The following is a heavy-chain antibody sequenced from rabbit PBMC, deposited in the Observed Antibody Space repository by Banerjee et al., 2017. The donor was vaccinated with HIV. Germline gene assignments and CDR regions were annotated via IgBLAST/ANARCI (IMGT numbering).Heavy chain of an antibody. Sequence: QEQLVESGGGLVQPEGSLTLSCKASEFDLSRYYMSWVRQAPGKGLEWIGYIDPVFGSTYYASWVNGRFTISSHNAQNTLYLQLNSLTAADTATYFCARYEYGGYGGANLWGPGTLVTVS. J-gene: IGHJ4*01. CDR1: EFDLSRYY. CDR3: ARYEYGGYGGANL. CDR2: IDPVFGST. D-gene: IGHD2-1*01. V-gene: IGHV1S47*01.